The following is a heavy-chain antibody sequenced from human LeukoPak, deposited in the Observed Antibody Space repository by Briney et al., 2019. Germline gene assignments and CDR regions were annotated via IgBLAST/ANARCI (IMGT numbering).Heavy chain of an antibody. V-gene: IGHV1-3*04. CDR1: GYIFTSYP. CDR2: INTGNGNT. Sequence: ASVRVSCKASGYIFTSYPIHWVRQAPGQRLEWMGWINTGNGNTKYSQRFEGRVTVTTDTSAAAAYMELSSLRSEDTAVYYCARDRAMADYWGQGTLVTVSS. J-gene: IGHJ4*02. D-gene: IGHD5-18*01. CDR3: ARDRAMADY.